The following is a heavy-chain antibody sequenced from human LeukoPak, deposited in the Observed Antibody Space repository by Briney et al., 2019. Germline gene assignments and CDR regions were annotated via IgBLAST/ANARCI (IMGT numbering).Heavy chain of an antibody. J-gene: IGHJ4*02. D-gene: IGHD2/OR15-2a*01. V-gene: IGHV3-30*03. CDR3: VRFYVEISESTGGN. CDR2: ISYDGSNK. Sequence: PRRSRRLSCALYGFTFSSYGTHWDRQPPDKLMEWVAVISYDGSNKYYADFVKGRFTISRDNAKSTLFLEMSGLRAEDTAVSYCVRFYVEISESTGGNWGQGTLVTVSS. CDR1: GFTFSSYG.